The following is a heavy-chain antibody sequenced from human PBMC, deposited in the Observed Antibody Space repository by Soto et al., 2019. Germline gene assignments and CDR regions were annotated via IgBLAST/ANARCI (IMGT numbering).Heavy chain of an antibody. CDR3: AREWYSSSGYYSYFDY. V-gene: IGHV3-23*01. D-gene: IGHD3-22*01. CDR2: ISGSGGGT. J-gene: IGHJ4*02. CDR1: GFTFSSHA. Sequence: GGSLRLSCAAAGFTFSSHAMSWVRQAPGKGLEWVSAISGSGGGTNYADSVKGRFTISRDNSKNTLYLLMNSLRAEDTALYYCAREWYSSSGYYSYFDYWGQGTLVTVSS.